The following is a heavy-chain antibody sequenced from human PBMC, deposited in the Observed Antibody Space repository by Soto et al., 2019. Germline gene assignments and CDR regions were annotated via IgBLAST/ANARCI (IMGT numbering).Heavy chain of an antibody. V-gene: IGHV1-58*02. CDR3: AADRDLLVPDDAFDI. CDR1: GFTFTSSA. Sequence: SSVKVSCKASGFTFTSSAMQWVRQARGQRLEWIGWIVVGSGNTNYAQKFQERVTITRDMSTSTAYMELSSLRSEDTAVYYCAADRDLLVPDDAFDIWGQGTMVTVSS. D-gene: IGHD2-21*02. CDR2: IVVGSGNT. J-gene: IGHJ3*02.